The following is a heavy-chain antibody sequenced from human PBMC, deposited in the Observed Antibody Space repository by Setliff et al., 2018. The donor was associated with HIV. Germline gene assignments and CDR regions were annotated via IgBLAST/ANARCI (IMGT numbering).Heavy chain of an antibody. CDR3: AKMHTAMDPDTFDI. D-gene: IGHD5-18*01. Sequence: GGSLRLSCAASGFTFEDYDMGLVRQAPGKGLEWVSGINWNGGSTGYVDSVKGRFTISRDNSKNTMFLQMNSLRVEDTAIYYCAKMHTAMDPDTFDIWGQGTMVTVSS. CDR1: GFTFEDYD. V-gene: IGHV3-20*04. J-gene: IGHJ3*02. CDR2: INWNGGST.